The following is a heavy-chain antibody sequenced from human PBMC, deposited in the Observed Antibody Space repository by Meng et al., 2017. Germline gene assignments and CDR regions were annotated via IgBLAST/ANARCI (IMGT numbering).Heavy chain of an antibody. CDR3: ARDATYDSSGYYFDY. V-gene: IGHV3-30*04. CDR2: ISYDGSNK. Sequence: GESLKISCAASGFTFSSYAMHWVRQAPGKGLEWVAVISYDGSNKYYADSVKGRLTISRDNSKNTLYLQMNSLRAEDTAVYYCARDATYDSSGYYFDYWGQGTLVTVSS. D-gene: IGHD3-22*01. CDR1: GFTFSSYA. J-gene: IGHJ4*02.